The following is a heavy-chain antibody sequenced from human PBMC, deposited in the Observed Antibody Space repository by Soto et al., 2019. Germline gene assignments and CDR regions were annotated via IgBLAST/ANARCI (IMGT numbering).Heavy chain of an antibody. CDR2: IYYSGST. D-gene: IGHD2-15*01. J-gene: IGHJ5*02. Sequence: PSETLSLTCTVSGGSISSSSYYWGWIRQPPGKGLEWIGSIYYSGSTYYNPSLKRRVTISVDTSKNQFSLKLSSVTAADTAVYYCARRYCSGGSCYPTGTWFNPWGQGTLVTVSS. CDR3: ARRYCSGGSCYPTGTWFNP. CDR1: GGSISSSSYY. V-gene: IGHV4-39*01.